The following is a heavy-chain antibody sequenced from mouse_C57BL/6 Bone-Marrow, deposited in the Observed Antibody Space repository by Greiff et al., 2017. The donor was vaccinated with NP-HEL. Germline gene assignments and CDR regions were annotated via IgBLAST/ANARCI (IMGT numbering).Heavy chain of an antibody. CDR3: TRYEAMDY. CDR2: IDPENGDT. D-gene: IGHD2-10*02. Sequence: EVQLVESGAELVRPGASVKLSCTASGFNIKDDYMHWVKQRPEQGLEWIGWIDPENGDTEYASKFQGKATITADTSSNTAYLQLSSLTSEDTAVYYCTRYEAMDYWGQGTSVTVSS. CDR1: GFNIKDDY. V-gene: IGHV14-4*01. J-gene: IGHJ4*01.